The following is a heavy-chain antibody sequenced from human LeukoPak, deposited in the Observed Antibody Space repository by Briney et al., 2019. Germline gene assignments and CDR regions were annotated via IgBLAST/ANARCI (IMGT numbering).Heavy chain of an antibody. Sequence: GESLKISCKGSGYSFTIYWIAWVRQMPGKGLEWMGIIYPGDSDTRYSPSFQGQVTISADKSITTAYLQWSSLRASDTAMYYCARPNTTSPEDAFDIWGQGTMVTVSS. D-gene: IGHD1-1*01. J-gene: IGHJ3*02. CDR3: ARPNTTSPEDAFDI. CDR2: IYPGDSDT. V-gene: IGHV5-51*01. CDR1: GYSFTIYW.